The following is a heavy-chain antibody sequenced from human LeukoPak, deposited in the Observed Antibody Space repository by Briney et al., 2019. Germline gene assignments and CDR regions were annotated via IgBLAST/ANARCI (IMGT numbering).Heavy chain of an antibody. D-gene: IGHD3-22*01. CDR1: GGSFSGYY. CDR3: ARAFGNYYDSSGYYEDY. V-gene: IGHV4-34*01. CDR2: INHSGNT. Sequence: SETLSLTCAVYGGSFSGYYWNWIRQPPGKGLEWIGGINHSGNTNYNPSLKSRVTISVDTSKNQFSLKLSSVTAANTAVYYCARAFGNYYDSSGYYEDYWGQGTLVTVSS. J-gene: IGHJ4*02.